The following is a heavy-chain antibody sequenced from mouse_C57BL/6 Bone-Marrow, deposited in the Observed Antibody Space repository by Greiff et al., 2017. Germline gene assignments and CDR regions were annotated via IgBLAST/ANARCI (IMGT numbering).Heavy chain of an antibody. D-gene: IGHD1-1*01. CDR2: IDPENGDT. CDR3: TTVYYGSSYYYARDY. J-gene: IGHJ4*01. CDR1: GFNIKDDY. Sequence: EVQLQQSGAELVRPGASVKLSCTASGFNIKDDYKHWVKQRPEQGLEWIGWIDPENGDTEYDSKFQGKATITADTASNTAYLQLSSLTSEDTAVYYCTTVYYGSSYYYARDYWGQGTSVTVSS. V-gene: IGHV14-4*01.